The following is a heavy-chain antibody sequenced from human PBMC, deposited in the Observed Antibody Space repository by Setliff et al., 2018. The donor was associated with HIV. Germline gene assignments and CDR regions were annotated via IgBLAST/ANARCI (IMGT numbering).Heavy chain of an antibody. Sequence: ASVKVSCKASGYTFTSYYMHWVRQAPGQGLEWMGIINPSGGSTSYAQKFQGRVTMTRDTSTSTAYMELRSLRSDDTAMYYCARVQGINITLARGASAGLDVWGKGTTVTVSS. CDR1: GYTFTSYY. D-gene: IGHD3-10*01. J-gene: IGHJ6*04. CDR3: ARVQGINITLARGASAGLDV. V-gene: IGHV1-46*01. CDR2: INPSGGST.